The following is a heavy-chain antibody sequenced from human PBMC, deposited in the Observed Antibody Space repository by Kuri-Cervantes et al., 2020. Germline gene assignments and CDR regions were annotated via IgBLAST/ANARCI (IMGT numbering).Heavy chain of an antibody. CDR3: ARDKREARPGGYYYYYMDV. CDR2: IYYSGST. V-gene: IGHV4-59*01. D-gene: IGHD6-6*01. CDR1: GGPISSYY. Sequence: GSLRLSCTVSGGPISSYYWSWIRQPPGKGLEWIGYIYYSGSTNYNPSLKSRVTISVDTSKNQFSLKLSSVTAADTAVYYCARDKREARPGGYYYYYMDVWGKGTTVTVSS. J-gene: IGHJ6*03.